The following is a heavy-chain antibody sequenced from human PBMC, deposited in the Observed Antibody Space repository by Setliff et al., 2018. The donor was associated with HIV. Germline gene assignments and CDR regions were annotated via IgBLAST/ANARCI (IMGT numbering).Heavy chain of an antibody. D-gene: IGHD2-15*01. CDR2: IYYSGAT. V-gene: IGHV4-39*07. J-gene: IGHJ4*02. CDR3: ARGPLYCSGGNCYLYYFDY. Sequence: PSETLSLTCTVSGGSMSSSSYYWGWIRQTPDKGLEWIGIIYYSGATYYSPSLESRVTVSVDTSKNQFSLELSSVTAADTAVYFCARGPLYCSGGNCYLYYFDYWGQGTLVTV. CDR1: GGSMSSSSYY.